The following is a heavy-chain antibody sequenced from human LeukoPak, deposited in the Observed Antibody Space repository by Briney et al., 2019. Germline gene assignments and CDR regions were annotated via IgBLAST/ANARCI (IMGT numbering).Heavy chain of an antibody. D-gene: IGHD3-10*01. J-gene: IGHJ4*02. CDR2: IIPIFGTA. CDR1: GGTSSSYA. CDR3: ARDIGYGSGSLDLDY. V-gene: IGHV1-69*01. Sequence: SVKVSCKASGGTSSSYAISWVRQAPGQGLEWMGGIIPIFGTANYAQKFQGRVTITADESTSTAYMELSSLRSEDTAVYYCARDIGYGSGSLDLDYWGQGTLVTVSS.